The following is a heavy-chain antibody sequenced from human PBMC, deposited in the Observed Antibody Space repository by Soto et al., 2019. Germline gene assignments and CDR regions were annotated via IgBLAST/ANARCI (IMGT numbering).Heavy chain of an antibody. D-gene: IGHD2-21*02. V-gene: IGHV3-23*01. CDR1: GFTFSSYA. CDR2: ISGSGGST. Sequence: GSLRLSCAASGFTFSSYAMSWVRQAPGKGPEWVSAISGSGGSTYYADSVKGRFTISRDNSKNTLYLQMHSLRAEDTAVYYCAKDLSSGPDCGGDCYENWFDPWGQGTLVTVSS. CDR3: AKDLSSGPDCGGDCYENWFDP. J-gene: IGHJ5*02.